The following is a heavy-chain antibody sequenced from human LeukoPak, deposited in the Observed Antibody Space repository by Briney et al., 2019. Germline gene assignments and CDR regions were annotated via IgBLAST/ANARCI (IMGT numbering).Heavy chain of an antibody. CDR3: AKRRQVDYYDSSDY. V-gene: IGHV3-23*01. Sequence: GGSLRLSCAASGFTFSSYAMSWVRQAPGKGLEWVSAISGSGGSTYYADSVKGRFTISRDNSKNTLYLQMNSLRAEDAAVYYCAKRRQVDYYDSSDYWGQGTLVTVSS. CDR2: ISGSGGST. CDR1: GFTFSSYA. J-gene: IGHJ4*02. D-gene: IGHD3-22*01.